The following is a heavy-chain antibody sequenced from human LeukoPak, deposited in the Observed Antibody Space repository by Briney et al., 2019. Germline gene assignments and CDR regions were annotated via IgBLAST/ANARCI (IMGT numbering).Heavy chain of an antibody. CDR1: GYTFSIYS. Sequence: ASVKVSCKASGYTFSIYSISWVRQAPGLGLEWMGRIIPMSNTVDYAQRFQDRVTITADKSTGTAYIELSSLRSDDTAVYYCARGFCTSGHCYKDFDYWGQGTQVTVSS. V-gene: IGHV1-69*06. J-gene: IGHJ4*02. CDR2: IIPMSNTV. CDR3: ARGFCTSGHCYKDFDY. D-gene: IGHD2-15*01.